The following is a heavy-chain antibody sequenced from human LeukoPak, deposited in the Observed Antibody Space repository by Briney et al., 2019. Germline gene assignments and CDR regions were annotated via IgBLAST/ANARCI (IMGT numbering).Heavy chain of an antibody. CDR3: TRQGVGELHYYYYYMDV. CDR1: GFTFSGSA. V-gene: IGHV3-73*01. J-gene: IGHJ6*03. CDR2: IRSKANSYAT. D-gene: IGHD3-10*01. Sequence: PGGSLRLSCAASGFTFSGSAMHWVRQASGKGLEWVGRIRSKANSYATAYAASVKGRFTISRDDSKNTAYLQMNSLKTEDTAVYYCTRQGVGELHYYYYYMDVWGKGTTVTISS.